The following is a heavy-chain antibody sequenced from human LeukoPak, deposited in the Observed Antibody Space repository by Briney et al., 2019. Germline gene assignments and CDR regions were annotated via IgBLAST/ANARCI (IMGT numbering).Heavy chain of an antibody. D-gene: IGHD5-12*01. J-gene: IGHJ4*02. CDR1: GYSISSGYY. CDR3: ARSRGYGPSFDY. V-gene: IGHV4-38-2*02. Sequence: SETLSLTCTVSGYSISSGYYWGWIRQPPGKGLEWIASIHHNGSTYYNPSLKSRVTISVDTSKNQFSLKLSSVTAADAAVYYCARSRGYGPSFDYWGQGTLVTVSS. CDR2: IHHNGST.